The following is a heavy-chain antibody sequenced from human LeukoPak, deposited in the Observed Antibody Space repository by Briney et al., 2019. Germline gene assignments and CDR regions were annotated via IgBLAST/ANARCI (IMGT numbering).Heavy chain of an antibody. Sequence: ASVKVSCKASGYTFTSYDINWVRQATGQGLEWMGLMNPNSGNTGYAQKFQGRVTTTRNTSISTAYMELSSLRSEATAVYYCARGLYDGWFDPWGQGTLVTVSS. V-gene: IGHV1-8*01. J-gene: IGHJ5*02. D-gene: IGHD5/OR15-5a*01. CDR1: GYTFTSYD. CDR3: ARGLYDGWFDP. CDR2: MNPNSGNT.